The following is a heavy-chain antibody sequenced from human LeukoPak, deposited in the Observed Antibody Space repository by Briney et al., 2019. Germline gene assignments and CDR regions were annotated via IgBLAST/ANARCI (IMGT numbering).Heavy chain of an antibody. CDR1: GYTFTSYA. D-gene: IGHD3-9*01. V-gene: IGHV1-2*02. Sequence: GASVKVSCKASGYTFTSYAMNWVRQAPAQGLEWMGWINPNSGGTNYAQKFQGRVTMTRDTSISTAYMELSRLRSDDSAVYSCARGPLVRYFDWLLQGPFDYWGQGTLVTVSS. CDR2: INPNSGGT. J-gene: IGHJ4*02. CDR3: ARGPLVRYFDWLLQGPFDY.